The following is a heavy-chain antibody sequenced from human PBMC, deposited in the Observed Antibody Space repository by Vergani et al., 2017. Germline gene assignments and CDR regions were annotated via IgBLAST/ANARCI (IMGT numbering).Heavy chain of an antibody. CDR2: IKQDGSEK. CDR3: ARERGSYYVLSDY. V-gene: IGHV3-7*01. CDR1: GFTFNSYW. Sequence: EVQLVESGGGLVQPGGSLRLSCAASGFTFNSYWMSWVRQAPGKGLEWVANIKQDGSEKYFVDSVKGRFTIYRDNAKNSLYLHMNSLRAEDTAVYFWARERGSYYVLSDYWGQGTLVTVSS. J-gene: IGHJ4*02. D-gene: IGHD1-26*01.